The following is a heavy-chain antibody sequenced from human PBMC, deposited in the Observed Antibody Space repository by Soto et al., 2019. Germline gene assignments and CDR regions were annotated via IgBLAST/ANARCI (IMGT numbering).Heavy chain of an antibody. Sequence: QVQLVQSGTEVKKPGSSVKVSCKASGGTFTGNIISWVRQAPGHGLEWMRGIIPIFGTVTYAQKFQGRVTITADESTSTSYMELSSLRSEDTAVYYCARENNIASLSYYYGMDVWGQGTSVTVSS. CDR3: ARENNIASLSYYYGMDV. CDR2: IIPIFGTV. V-gene: IGHV1-69*01. J-gene: IGHJ6*02. D-gene: IGHD6-6*01. CDR1: GGTFTGNI.